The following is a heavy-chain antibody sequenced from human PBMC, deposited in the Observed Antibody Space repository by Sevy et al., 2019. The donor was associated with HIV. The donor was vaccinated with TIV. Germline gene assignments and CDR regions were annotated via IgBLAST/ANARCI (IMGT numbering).Heavy chain of an antibody. J-gene: IGHJ4*02. Sequence: GGSLRLSCAASGFTFSSYWMSWVRQAPGKGLEWVANIKQDGSEKYYVDSVKGRFTISRDNAKNSLYLQMNSLRAEDTAVYYCARDLDYDSSGYYSEYYFDHWGQGTLVTVSS. V-gene: IGHV3-7*03. CDR2: IKQDGSEK. CDR3: ARDLDYDSSGYYSEYYFDH. CDR1: GFTFSSYW. D-gene: IGHD3-22*01.